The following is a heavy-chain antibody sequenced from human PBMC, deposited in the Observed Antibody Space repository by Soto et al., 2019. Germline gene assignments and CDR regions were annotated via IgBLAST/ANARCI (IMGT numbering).Heavy chain of an antibody. CDR2: IYYSGNS. Sequence: SETLSLTCAVSGGSISSGGYSWSWIRQPPGKGLEWIGYIYYSGNSYYNPSLKSRVTISVDTPKNQFSLKLSSVTAADTAVYYCARHPGYYDILTGYTTYYFDYWGQGILVTVSS. J-gene: IGHJ4*02. CDR1: GGSISSGGYS. V-gene: IGHV4-30-4*01. D-gene: IGHD3-9*01. CDR3: ARHPGYYDILTGYTTYYFDY.